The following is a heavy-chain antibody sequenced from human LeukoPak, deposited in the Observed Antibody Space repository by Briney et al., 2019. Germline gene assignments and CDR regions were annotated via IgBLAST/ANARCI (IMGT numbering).Heavy chain of an antibody. CDR3: ARDRRPRGYYYCGMDV. CDR2: IWYDGSNK. V-gene: IGHV3-33*01. J-gene: IGHJ6*02. CDR1: GFTFSSYG. D-gene: IGHD3-10*01. Sequence: GGSLRLSCAASGFTFSSYGMHWVRQAPGKGLEWAAVIWYDGSNKYYADSVKGRFTISRDNSKNTLYLQMNSLRAEDTAVYYCARDRRPRGYYYCGMDVWGQGTTVTVSS.